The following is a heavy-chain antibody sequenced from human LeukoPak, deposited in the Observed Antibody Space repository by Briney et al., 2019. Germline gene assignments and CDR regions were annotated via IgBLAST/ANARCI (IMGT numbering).Heavy chain of an antibody. CDR2: IKQDGSEK. D-gene: IGHD5-18*01. V-gene: IGHV3-7*01. CDR3: ARGRWGYSQPPFDY. J-gene: IGHJ4*02. Sequence: GGSLRLSCTASGFTFSTYWMSWVRQAPGKGLEWVANIKQDGSEKYYVDSVKGRFTISRDNAKNSLYLQMNSLRAEDTAVHYCARGRWGYSQPPFDYWGQGTLVTVSS. CDR1: GFTFSTYW.